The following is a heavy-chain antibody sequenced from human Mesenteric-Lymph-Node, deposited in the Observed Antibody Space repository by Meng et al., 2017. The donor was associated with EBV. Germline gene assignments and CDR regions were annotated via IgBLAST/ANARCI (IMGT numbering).Heavy chain of an antibody. D-gene: IGHD6-19*01. V-gene: IGHV3-21*06. CDR2: ISSSGIYI. CDR1: GFTFSSYI. Sequence: EGQLVXXXXXXXTPXGXXXLPXSASGFTFSSYIMNWVRQAPGKGLEWVSSISSSGIYIYYADSLKGRFTISRDNAKNSLYLQMDSLRAEDTALYYCARDSGTPVTGDFDYWGQGTLVTVSS. CDR3: ARDSGTPVTGDFDY. J-gene: IGHJ4*02.